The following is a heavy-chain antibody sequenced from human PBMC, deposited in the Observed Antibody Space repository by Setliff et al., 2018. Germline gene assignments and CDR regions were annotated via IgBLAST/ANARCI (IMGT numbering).Heavy chain of an antibody. D-gene: IGHD2-8*01. CDR1: GFTFSSYG. CDR2: IWYDGSNK. Sequence: GGSLRLSCAASGFTFSSYGMHWVRQAPGKGLEWVAVIWYDGSNKYYADSVKGRFTISRDNSKNTLYLQMNSLRAEDTAVYYCAKFTSGDAFDIWGQGTMVTVSS. CDR3: AKFTSGDAFDI. J-gene: IGHJ3*02. V-gene: IGHV3-33*06.